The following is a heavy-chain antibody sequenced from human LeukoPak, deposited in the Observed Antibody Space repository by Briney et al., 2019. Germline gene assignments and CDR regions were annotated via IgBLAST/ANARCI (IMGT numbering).Heavy chain of an antibody. CDR3: ARGPIAAALEGTYYYYYYMDV. V-gene: IGHV1-69*13. CDR2: IIPIFGTA. Sequence: SVEVSCKASGGTFSSSAISWVRQAPGQGIEWMGGIIPIFGTANYAQKFQGRVTITADESTSTAYMELSSLRSEDTAVYYCARGPIAAALEGTYYYYYYMDVWGKGTTVTISS. CDR1: GGTFSSSA. D-gene: IGHD6-13*01. J-gene: IGHJ6*03.